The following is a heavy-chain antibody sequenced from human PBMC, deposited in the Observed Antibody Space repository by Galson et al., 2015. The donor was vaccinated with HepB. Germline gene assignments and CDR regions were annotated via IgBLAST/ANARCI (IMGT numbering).Heavy chain of an antibody. D-gene: IGHD3-3*01. CDR1: GGSISSYY. V-gene: IGHV4-4*07. CDR3: ARDYDFWSGYFDY. J-gene: IGHJ4*02. Sequence: TLSLTCTVSGGSISSYYWSWIRQPAGKGLEWIGRIYTSGSTNYNPPLKSRVTMSVDTSKNQFSLKLSSVTAADTAVYYCARDYDFWSGYFDYWGQGTLVTVSS. CDR2: IYTSGST.